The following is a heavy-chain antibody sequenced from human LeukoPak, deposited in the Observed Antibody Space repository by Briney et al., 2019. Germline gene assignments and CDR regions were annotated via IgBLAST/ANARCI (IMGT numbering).Heavy chain of an antibody. D-gene: IGHD3-22*01. J-gene: IGHJ4*02. CDR3: ASPKYYYDSSGRRDY. V-gene: IGHV3-66*01. Sequence: GFLKLFCATSGFTGSNHQLSWVRQAPGKGLGWGSVIYSGGSTYYADSVKGRFTISRGNSKNTLYLQMNSLRAEDTAVYYCASPKYYYDSSGRRDYWGQGTLVTVSS. CDR2: IYSGGST. CDR1: GFTGSNHQ.